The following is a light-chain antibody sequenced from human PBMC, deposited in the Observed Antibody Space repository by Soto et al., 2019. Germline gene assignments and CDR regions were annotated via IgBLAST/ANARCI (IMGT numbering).Light chain of an antibody. J-gene: IGKJ1*01. CDR1: HYISTY. Sequence: DIQMTQSPSYVSASVGDRVTITCRASHYISTYLVWYQQKPGKAPNLLISDASSLHSGVPSRFSGTGSGTDFTLTITSLQPEDFATYYCQQANAFPLAFGQGTKVEIK. V-gene: IGKV1-12*01. CDR3: QQANAFPLA. CDR2: DAS.